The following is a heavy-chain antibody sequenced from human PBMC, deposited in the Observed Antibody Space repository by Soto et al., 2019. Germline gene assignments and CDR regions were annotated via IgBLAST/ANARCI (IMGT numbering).Heavy chain of an antibody. CDR1: GFTFSSYG. Sequence: LRLSCAASGFTFSSYGMHWVRQAPGKGLEWVAVISYDGSNKYYADSVKGRFTISRXNPKNTLHLQMISLTAEAMAVYSCAKEMALGGVCDNWAQGTVVTVSS. J-gene: IGHJ4*02. CDR3: AKEMALGGVCDN. V-gene: IGHV3-30*18. CDR2: ISYDGSNK. D-gene: IGHD2-21*01.